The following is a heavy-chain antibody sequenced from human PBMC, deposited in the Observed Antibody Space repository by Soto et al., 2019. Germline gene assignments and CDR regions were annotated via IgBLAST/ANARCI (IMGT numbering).Heavy chain of an antibody. CDR2: IRSKANNYAT. CDR3: ARLWSEREPNFDY. J-gene: IGHJ4*02. V-gene: IGHV3-73*01. D-gene: IGHD1-26*01. CDR1: GYTFSDSA. Sequence: RLSCAAAGYTFSDSAMHWVRQASGKGLEWVGRIRSKANNYATVYGASVRGRFTISRDDSKNTAYLQMNSLKTEDTAVYYCARLWSEREPNFDYWGQGTLVTVSS.